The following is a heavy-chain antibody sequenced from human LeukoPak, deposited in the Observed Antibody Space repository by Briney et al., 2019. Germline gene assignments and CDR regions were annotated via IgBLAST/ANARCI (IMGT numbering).Heavy chain of an antibody. V-gene: IGHV3-9*01. CDR1: GFTFDDYA. J-gene: IGHJ6*02. Sequence: GRSLRLSCAASGFTFDDYAMHWVRQAPGKGLEWVSGISWNSGSIGYADSVKGRFTISRDNAKNSLYLQMNSLRAEDTALYYCAKDLVRGVRGYSGMDVWGQGTTVTVSS. D-gene: IGHD3-10*01. CDR3: AKDLVRGVRGYSGMDV. CDR2: ISWNSGSI.